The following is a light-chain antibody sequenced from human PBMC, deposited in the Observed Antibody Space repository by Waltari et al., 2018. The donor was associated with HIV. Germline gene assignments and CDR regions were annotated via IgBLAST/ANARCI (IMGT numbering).Light chain of an antibody. CDR3: QQSYRSPRT. CDR1: QNISNY. Sequence: DIQMTQSPSSLSASVGDRVTITCRASQNISNYLNWYQQKPVKAPKLLIYTASSLQSGVPSTFSGSGSGTDFSLTISSLQPEDFATYYCQQSYRSPRTFGQGTKLEIK. CDR2: TAS. J-gene: IGKJ2*01. V-gene: IGKV1-39*01.